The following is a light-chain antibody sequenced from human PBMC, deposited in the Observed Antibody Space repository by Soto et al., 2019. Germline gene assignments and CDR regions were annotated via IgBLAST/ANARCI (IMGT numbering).Light chain of an antibody. J-gene: IGKJ4*01. CDR1: QSISSNY. V-gene: IGKV3-20*01. CDR3: QQYGTSPLT. Sequence: IVLTQSPGTLSLSPGEGATLSCGASQSISSNYLAWYRQKPGQAPRLVIYGASSRATGIPDRFSGSVSGTDGTITISRLEKEDCAVYYCQQYGTSPLTFGGGTKVDIK. CDR2: GAS.